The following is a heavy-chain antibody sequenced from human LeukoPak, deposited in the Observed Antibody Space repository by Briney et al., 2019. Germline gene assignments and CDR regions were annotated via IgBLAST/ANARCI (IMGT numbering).Heavy chain of an antibody. V-gene: IGHV3-48*04. Sequence: GGSLRLSCAASGFTFNSYAMSWVRQAPGKGLEWVSYISSSGSTIYYADSVKGRFTISRDNAKNSLYLQMNSLRAEDTALYYCARDRSGYDKYYYYYYYMDFWGKGTTVTISS. CDR2: ISSSGSTI. J-gene: IGHJ6*03. CDR3: ARDRSGYDKYYYYYYYMDF. CDR1: GFTFNSYA. D-gene: IGHD5-12*01.